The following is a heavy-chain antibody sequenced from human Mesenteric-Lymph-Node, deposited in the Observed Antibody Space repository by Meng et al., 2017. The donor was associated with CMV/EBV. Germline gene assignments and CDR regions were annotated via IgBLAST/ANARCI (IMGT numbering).Heavy chain of an antibody. Sequence: LSLTCAASGFTFTDFPIHWVRQAPGKGLEWVAVISYDDSDQYYADSVKGRSTISRDFSKNTLYLQMNSLRGDDTAVYYCARESGSYTGLWGQGTLVTVSS. V-gene: IGHV3-30*01. CDR2: ISYDDSDQ. J-gene: IGHJ4*02. CDR1: GFTFTDFP. D-gene: IGHD1-26*01. CDR3: ARESGSYTGL.